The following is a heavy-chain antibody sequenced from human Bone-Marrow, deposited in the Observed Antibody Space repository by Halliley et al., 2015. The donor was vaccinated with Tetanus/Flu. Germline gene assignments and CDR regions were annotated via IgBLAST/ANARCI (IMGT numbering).Heavy chain of an antibody. CDR2: IFYSGST. J-gene: IGHJ4*02. CDR3: ARQFDYYEGSTYPRYFDS. Sequence: GLVKPSATLSLTCTVSGGSVSGFFWSWIRQPPGRGLEWIGYIFYSGSTNYNPSLKSRVTMLVDTSKNQFSLRLRSMTASDTAVYYCARQFDYYEGSTYPRYFDSWGQGTLVTVSS. CDR1: GGSVSGFF. V-gene: IGHV4-59*08. D-gene: IGHD3-16*01.